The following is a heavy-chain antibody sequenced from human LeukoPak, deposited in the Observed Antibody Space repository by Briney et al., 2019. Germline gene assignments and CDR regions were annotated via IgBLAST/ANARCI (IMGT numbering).Heavy chain of an antibody. D-gene: IGHD3-3*01. J-gene: IGHJ6*03. Sequence: PSETLSLTCAVCGGSFSGYYWSWIRQPPGKGLEWIGEINHSGSTNYNPSLKSRVTISVDTSKNQFSLKLSSVTAADTAVYYCARGSTRYYDFWSGYSKYYYYMDVWGKGTTVTVSS. V-gene: IGHV4-34*01. CDR1: GGSFSGYY. CDR3: ARGSTRYYDFWSGYSKYYYYMDV. CDR2: INHSGST.